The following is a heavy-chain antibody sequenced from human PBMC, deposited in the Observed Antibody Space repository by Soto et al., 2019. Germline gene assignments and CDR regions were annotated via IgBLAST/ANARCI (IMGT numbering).Heavy chain of an antibody. V-gene: IGHV1-69*02. J-gene: IGHJ6*03. CDR2: IIPILGIA. D-gene: IGHD2-2*01. CDR3: ARGGPQPEVPAADYYYYYYMDV. Sequence: QVQLVQSGAEVKKPGSSVKVSCKASGGTFSSYTISWVRQAPGQGPEWMGRIIPILGIANYAQTFEGRDTITADNSTSTAYMELSSLRSEDTAVYYCARGGPQPEVPAADYYYYYYMDVWGKGTTVTVSS. CDR1: GGTFSSYT.